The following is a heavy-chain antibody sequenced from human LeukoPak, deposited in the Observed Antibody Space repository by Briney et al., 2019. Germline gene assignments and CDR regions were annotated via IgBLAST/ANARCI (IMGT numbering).Heavy chain of an antibody. CDR1: GFTFSSYA. D-gene: IGHD1-26*01. Sequence: GGSLRLSCAASGFTFSSYAMSWVRQAPGKGLEWVSAISGSDSSTYYADSVKGRFTISRDNSKNTLYLQMNSLRAEDTAVYYCAKPSLIVGATVGFDYWGQGTLVTVSS. CDR3: AKPSLIVGATVGFDY. CDR2: ISGSDSST. J-gene: IGHJ4*02. V-gene: IGHV3-23*01.